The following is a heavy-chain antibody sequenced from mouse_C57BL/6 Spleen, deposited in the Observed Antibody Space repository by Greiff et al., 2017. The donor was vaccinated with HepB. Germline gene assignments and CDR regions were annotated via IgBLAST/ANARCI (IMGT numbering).Heavy chain of an antibody. V-gene: IGHV1-4*01. Sequence: VQLQQSGAELARPGASVKMSCKASGYTFTSYTMHWVKQRPGQGLEWIGYINPSSGYTKYNQKFKDKATLTADQSASTAYMQLSSLTSEDSAVYYCARSGIITTVVAHWYFDVWGTGTTVTVSS. CDR3: ARSGIITTVVAHWYFDV. CDR1: GYTFTSYT. D-gene: IGHD1-1*01. J-gene: IGHJ1*03. CDR2: INPSSGYT.